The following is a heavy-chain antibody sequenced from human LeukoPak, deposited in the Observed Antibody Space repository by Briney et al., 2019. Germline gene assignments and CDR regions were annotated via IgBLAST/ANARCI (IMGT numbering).Heavy chain of an antibody. D-gene: IGHD3-22*01. V-gene: IGHV4-59*01. CDR3: ARGQGRYDSSVVSH. CDR2: IYYSGSA. CDR1: GGSISSYY. Sequence: SETLSLTCTVSGGSISSYYWSWIRQPPGKGLEWIGYIYYSGSANYNPSLKSRVTISVDTSKNQFSLKLSSVTAADTAVYYCARGQGRYDSSVVSHWGQGTLVTVSS. J-gene: IGHJ4*02.